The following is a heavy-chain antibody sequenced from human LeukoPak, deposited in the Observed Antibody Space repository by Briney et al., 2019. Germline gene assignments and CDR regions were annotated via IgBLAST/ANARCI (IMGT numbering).Heavy chain of an antibody. CDR3: AKFSPYGGNSY. CDR1: GFTVSSNY. Sequence: GGSLRLSFAASGFTVSSNYMSWVRQAPGKGLEWVSAISGNGAATFYADSVKGRFTISRDNSKNTLYLQMNSLKVEDTALYYCAKFSPYGGNSYWGQGTLVTVSS. V-gene: IGHV3-23*01. D-gene: IGHD4-23*01. CDR2: ISGNGAAT. J-gene: IGHJ4*02.